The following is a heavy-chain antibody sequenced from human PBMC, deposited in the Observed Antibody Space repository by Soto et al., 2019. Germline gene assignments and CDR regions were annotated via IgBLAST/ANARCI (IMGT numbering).Heavy chain of an antibody. Sequence: LSLTCTVSGGSISSGGYYWSWIRQHPGKGLEWIGYIYYSGSTYYNPSLKSRVTISVDTSKNQFSLKLSSVTAADTAVYYCARDWQDYYGSGSYYPFDYWGQGTLVTVSS. J-gene: IGHJ4*02. CDR2: IYYSGST. CDR1: GGSISSGGYY. D-gene: IGHD3-10*01. CDR3: ARDWQDYYGSGSYYPFDY. V-gene: IGHV4-31*03.